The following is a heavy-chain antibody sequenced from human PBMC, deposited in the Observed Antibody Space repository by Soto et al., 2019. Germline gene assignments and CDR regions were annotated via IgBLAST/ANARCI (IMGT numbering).Heavy chain of an antibody. V-gene: IGHV3-30-3*01. CDR3: ARGPISTSGKVGYFDY. J-gene: IGHJ4*02. CDR2: ISYDGSNK. D-gene: IGHD1-1*01. CDR1: GFTFSSYA. Sequence: QVQLVESGGGVVEPRRSLRLSCAAAGFTFSSYAMHWVRQAPGKGLEWVAVISYDGSNKYYADSVKGRFTISRDNSKRTLYLQMNSLRAEDTAVYYCARGPISTSGKVGYFDYWRQGTLVIVSS.